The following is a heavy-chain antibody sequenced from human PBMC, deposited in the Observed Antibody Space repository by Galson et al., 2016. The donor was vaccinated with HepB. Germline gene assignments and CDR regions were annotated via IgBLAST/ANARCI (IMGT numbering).Heavy chain of an antibody. D-gene: IGHD4-17*01. V-gene: IGHV3-49*03. J-gene: IGHJ6*02. CDR1: GFTFGDYA. CDR2: IRRKADGGTT. CDR3: ARDRGLLHYYYGMDV. Sequence: SLRLSCAASGFTFGDYAMNWFRQAPGKGLEWVGFIRRKADGGTTECAASVKGRFTISRDDSKSIAYLQMNSLRADDTAVYFCARDRGLLHYYYGMDVWGQGTTVTVSS.